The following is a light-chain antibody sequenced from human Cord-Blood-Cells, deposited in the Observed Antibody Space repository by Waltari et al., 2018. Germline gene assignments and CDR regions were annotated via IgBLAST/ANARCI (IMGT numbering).Light chain of an antibody. Sequence: DIQMTQSPSSLSVSVGDRVTITCRASQSISSYLTWYQQKPGNAPKLLIYAASNLQSGVPSRFSGSGSGTDFTLTISRLQPEDFATYYCQQSYSTPYTFGQGTKLEIK. CDR2: AAS. CDR1: QSISSY. CDR3: QQSYSTPYT. J-gene: IGKJ2*01. V-gene: IGKV1-39*01.